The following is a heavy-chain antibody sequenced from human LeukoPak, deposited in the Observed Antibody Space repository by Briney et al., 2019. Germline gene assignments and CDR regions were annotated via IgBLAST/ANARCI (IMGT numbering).Heavy chain of an antibody. CDR2: IYPGDSDT. Sequence: GESLKISCKGSGYSFTSYWIGRVRQMPGKGLEWMGIIYPGDSDTRYSPSFQGQVTISADKSISTAYLQWSSLKASDTAMYYCARQGNYYGSGSPPYYYYGMDVWGKGTTVTVSS. V-gene: IGHV5-51*01. CDR3: ARQGNYYGSGSPPYYYYGMDV. CDR1: GYSFTSYW. J-gene: IGHJ6*04. D-gene: IGHD3-10*01.